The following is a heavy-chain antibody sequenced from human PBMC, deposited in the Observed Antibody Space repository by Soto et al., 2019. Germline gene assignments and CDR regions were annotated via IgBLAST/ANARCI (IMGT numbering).Heavy chain of an antibody. CDR1: GYTFTGYD. CDR3: ARGKMATSLNWFDP. Sequence: ASVKVSCKASGYTFTGYDMHWVRQAPGQGLEWMGWINPNSGGTNYAQKFQGWVTMTRDTSISTAYMELSRLRSDDTAVYYCARGKMATSLNWFDPWGQGTLVSVSS. J-gene: IGHJ5*02. CDR2: INPNSGGT. V-gene: IGHV1-2*04. D-gene: IGHD1-26*01.